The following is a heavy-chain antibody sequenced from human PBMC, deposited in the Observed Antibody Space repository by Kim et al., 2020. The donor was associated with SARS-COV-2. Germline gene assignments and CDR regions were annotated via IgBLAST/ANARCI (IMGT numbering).Heavy chain of an antibody. J-gene: IGHJ6*02. D-gene: IGHD2-15*01. CDR2: INPNSGGT. CDR3: ARGGLLIYYYYGMDV. V-gene: IGHV1-2*02. Sequence: ASVKVSCKASGYTFTGYYMHWVRQAPGQGLEWMGWINPNSGGTNYAQKFQGRVTMTRDTSISTAYMELSRLRSDDTAVYYCARGGLLIYYYYGMDVWGQGTTVTVSS. CDR1: GYTFTGYY.